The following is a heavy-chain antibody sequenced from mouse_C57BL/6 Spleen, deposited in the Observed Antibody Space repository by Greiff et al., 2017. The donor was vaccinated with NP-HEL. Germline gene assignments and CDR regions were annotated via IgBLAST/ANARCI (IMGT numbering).Heavy chain of an antibody. Sequence: DVMLVESGGGLVKPGGSLKLSCAASGFTFSDYGMHWVRQAPEKGLEWVAYISSGSSTIYYADTVKGRFTISSDNAKNTLFLQMTSLGSVDTAMDYCARPDDYDGTRFACWSQGTLVTVAA. D-gene: IGHD2-4*01. J-gene: IGHJ3*01. V-gene: IGHV5-17*01. CDR1: GFTFSDYG. CDR3: ARPDDYDGTRFAC. CDR2: ISSGSSTI.